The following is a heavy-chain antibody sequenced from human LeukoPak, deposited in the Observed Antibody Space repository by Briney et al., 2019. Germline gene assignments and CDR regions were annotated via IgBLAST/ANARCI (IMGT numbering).Heavy chain of an antibody. Sequence: ASVKVSCKASGYTFTSYDINWVRQATGQGREWMGWMNPNSGNTGYAQKFQGRVTITRNTSISTAYMELSSLRSEDTAVYYCARGQGITIFGVVIEYYFDYWGQGTLVTVSS. CDR3: ARGQGITIFGVVIEYYFDY. V-gene: IGHV1-8*03. D-gene: IGHD3-3*01. J-gene: IGHJ4*02. CDR1: GYTFTSYD. CDR2: MNPNSGNT.